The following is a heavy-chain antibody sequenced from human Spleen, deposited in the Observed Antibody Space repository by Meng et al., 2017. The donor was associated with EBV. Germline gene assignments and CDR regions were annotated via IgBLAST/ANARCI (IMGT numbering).Heavy chain of an antibody. CDR2: IYHSGST. J-gene: IGHJ4*02. Sequence: VQLQERAAVPVPPPGTPSLTCAACGYYITSSNWWTWVRQSPGKGLDWIAEIYHSGSTNFNPSLKSRVTISVDKSKNKFSLKLNSVTAADTAIYYCARGGYRAYDPFDSWGQGTLVTVSS. CDR1: GYYITSSNW. V-gene: IGHV4-4*03. CDR3: ARGGYRAYDPFDS. D-gene: IGHD5-12*01.